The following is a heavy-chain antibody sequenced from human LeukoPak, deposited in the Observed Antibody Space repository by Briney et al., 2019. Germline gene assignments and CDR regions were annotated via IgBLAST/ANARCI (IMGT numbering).Heavy chain of an antibody. V-gene: IGHV4-59*08. Sequence: SETLSLTCTVSGGSISSYYWSWIRQPPGKGLEWIGYIYYRGSTNYNPSLKSRVTISVDTSKNQFSLKLSSVTAADTAVYYCARLGISVAGAFDYWGQGTLVTVSS. CDR2: IYYRGST. D-gene: IGHD6-19*01. CDR1: GGSISSYY. J-gene: IGHJ4*02. CDR3: ARLGISVAGAFDY.